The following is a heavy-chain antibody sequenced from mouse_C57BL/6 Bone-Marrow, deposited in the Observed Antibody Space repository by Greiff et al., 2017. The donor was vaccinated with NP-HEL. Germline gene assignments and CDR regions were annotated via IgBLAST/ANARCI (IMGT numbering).Heavy chain of an antibody. CDR2: IRLKYDNYAT. D-gene: IGHD2-4*01. CDR1: GFTFSNSW. Sequence: EVHLVEPGGGLVQPGGSLKLSCVASGFTFSNSWMNWVRQSPEKGLEWVAQIRLKYDNYATHYAESVKGRFTISRDDSKSSVYLQMNNLRAEDTGIDYCTPYDFSEGYCDYWGQGTTLTVSS. V-gene: IGHV6-3*01. J-gene: IGHJ2*01. CDR3: TPYDFSEGYCDY.